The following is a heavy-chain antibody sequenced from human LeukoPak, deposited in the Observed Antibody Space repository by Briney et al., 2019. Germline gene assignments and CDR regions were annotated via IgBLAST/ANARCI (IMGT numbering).Heavy chain of an antibody. Sequence: GGSLRLSCAASGFTFSSYAMHWVRQAPGKGLEWVAVISYDGSNKYYADSVKGRFTISRDNSKNTLYLQMNSLRAEDTAVYYCAIDSGYDTDYWGQGTLVTVSS. CDR2: ISYDGSNK. V-gene: IGHV3-30-3*01. CDR1: GFTFSSYA. CDR3: AIDSGYDTDY. D-gene: IGHD5-12*01. J-gene: IGHJ4*02.